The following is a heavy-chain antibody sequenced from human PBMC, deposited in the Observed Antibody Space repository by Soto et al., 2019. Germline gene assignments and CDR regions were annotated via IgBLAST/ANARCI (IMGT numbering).Heavy chain of an antibody. J-gene: IGHJ6*02. Sequence: QVQLQQWGAGLLKPSETLSLTCAVNGGSGGSFSGYYWSWIRQPPGKGLESIGEINHSGSTNYNPSLKSRVTVSVDTSKNQFSLKLSSVTAADTAVYYCARHNYDSSGYYHYYYGMDVWGQGTTVTVSS. V-gene: IGHV4-34*01. CDR2: INHSGST. D-gene: IGHD3-22*01. CDR3: ARHNYDSSGYYHYYYGMDV. CDR1: GGSGGSFSGYY.